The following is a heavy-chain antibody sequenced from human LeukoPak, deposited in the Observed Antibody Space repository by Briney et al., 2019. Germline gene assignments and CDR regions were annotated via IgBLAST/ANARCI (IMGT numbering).Heavy chain of an antibody. CDR2: IYYSGST. J-gene: IGHJ5*02. Sequence: PSETLSPTCTVSGGSISSGDYYWAWIRQPPGRGLEWIGSIYYSGSTYYNPSLMSRVTISVDTSKNQFSLRLSSVTAADTVVYYCARLQLAAAGNRWFDPWGQGTLVTVSS. CDR1: GGSISSGDYY. V-gene: IGHV4-39*01. D-gene: IGHD6-13*01. CDR3: ARLQLAAAGNRWFDP.